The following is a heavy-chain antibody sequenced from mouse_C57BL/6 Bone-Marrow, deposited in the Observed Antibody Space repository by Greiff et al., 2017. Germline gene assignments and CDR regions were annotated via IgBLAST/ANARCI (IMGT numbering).Heavy chain of an antibody. V-gene: IGHV14-4*01. CDR3: TNGYGPNCYAMDY. CDR2: IDPENGDT. Sequence: VQLQQSGAELVRPGASVKLSCTASGFNIKDDYMHWVKPRPEQGLAWIGWIDPENGDTEYASKFQGKATITADTSSNTAYLQLSSLTSEDTAVYYCTNGYGPNCYAMDYWGQGTSVTVSS. J-gene: IGHJ4*01. CDR1: GFNIKDDY. D-gene: IGHD2-2*01.